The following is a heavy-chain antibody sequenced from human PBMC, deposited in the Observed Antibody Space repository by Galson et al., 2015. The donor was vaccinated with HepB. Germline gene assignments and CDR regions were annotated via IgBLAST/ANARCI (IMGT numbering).Heavy chain of an antibody. CDR1: GSTFSTYW. CDR3: VRGSSDWLGLDY. D-gene: IGHD6-19*01. V-gene: IGHV3-74*01. CDR2: INIDGSDI. J-gene: IGHJ4*02. Sequence: SLRLSCAASGSTFSTYWMHWARQAPGKGLVWVSHINIDGSDIKYADSVRGRFTISRDNARNTLDLQMNSLTAEDTATYYCVRGSSDWLGLDYWGQGALVIVSS.